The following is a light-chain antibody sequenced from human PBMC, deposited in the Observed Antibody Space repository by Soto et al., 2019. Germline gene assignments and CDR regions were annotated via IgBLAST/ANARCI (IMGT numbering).Light chain of an antibody. CDR2: EVS. Sequence: QSVLTQPRSASGSPGKSVTISCTGTSSDVGGYNYVSWYQQHPGKAPNLMIYEVSKRPSGVPDRFSGSKSGNTASLTVSGLQPEDEADSYCSSSAGRNKSVFGTGTKVTVL. CDR1: SSDVGGYNY. V-gene: IGLV2-8*01. J-gene: IGLJ1*01. CDR3: SSSAGRNKSV.